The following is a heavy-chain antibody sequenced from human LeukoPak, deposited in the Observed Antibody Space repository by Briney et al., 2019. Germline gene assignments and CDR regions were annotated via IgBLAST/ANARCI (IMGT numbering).Heavy chain of an antibody. CDR1: GDSVTNDFF. D-gene: IGHD1-14*01. J-gene: IGHJ4*02. CDR2: FCLGRDT. Sequence: PSETLSLTCTVSGDSVTNDFFWGWVRQPPGKELEWIGSFCLGRDTYYRPSLKSRLTISVDTSKNQFSLNLNSVTAADTAVYYCARWASISREPGGFFDHWGQGTLVTVSS. V-gene: IGHV4-38-2*02. CDR3: ARWASISREPGGFFDH.